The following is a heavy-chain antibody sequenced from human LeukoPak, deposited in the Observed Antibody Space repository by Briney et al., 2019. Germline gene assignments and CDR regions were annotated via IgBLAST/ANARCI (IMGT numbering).Heavy chain of an antibody. V-gene: IGHV3-53*01. CDR2: IYSGGST. Sequence: GGSLRLSCAASGFTVSSKYMSWVRQAPGKGLEWVSVIYSGGSTYYADSVKGRFTISRDNPKNTLDLQMNSLRAEDTAVYYCAKDLPQQQLPHQDDYWGQGTLVTVSS. CDR1: GFTVSSKY. CDR3: AKDLPQQQLPHQDDY. J-gene: IGHJ4*02. D-gene: IGHD6-13*01.